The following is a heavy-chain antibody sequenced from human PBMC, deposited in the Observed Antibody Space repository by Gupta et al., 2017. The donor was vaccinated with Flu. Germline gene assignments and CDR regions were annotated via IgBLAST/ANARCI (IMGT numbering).Heavy chain of an antibody. CDR2: ISDSGAKT. CDR3: AKGQSSGAFYFYYMDV. V-gene: IGHV3-23*01. J-gene: IGHJ6*03. Sequence: EVQLLESGGGLGKPGGSLRLSCVASGFTFRSSAMSCVRQAPGKGLELVSAISDSGAKTFFADSVKCRFSISRDNPKNTLYLQMNSLSAEDTAVYYCAKGQSSGAFYFYYMDVWGQGTTVTVSS. CDR1: GFTFRSSA.